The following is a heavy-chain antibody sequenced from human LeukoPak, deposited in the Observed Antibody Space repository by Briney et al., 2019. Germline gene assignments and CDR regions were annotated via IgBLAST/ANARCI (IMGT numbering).Heavy chain of an antibody. J-gene: IGHJ4*02. D-gene: IGHD1-26*01. V-gene: IGHV3-69-1*02. CDR1: GFAFVIYA. CDR2: ISSNNAI. Sequence: GGSLRLSCSASGFAFVIYALIWFRHTPGKGLEWLSYISSNNAIYYAASVKGRFTISRDNAKESLYLQMNSLRAEDTAVYYCARDDKWAFDYWGQGTLVTVSS. CDR3: ARDDKWAFDY.